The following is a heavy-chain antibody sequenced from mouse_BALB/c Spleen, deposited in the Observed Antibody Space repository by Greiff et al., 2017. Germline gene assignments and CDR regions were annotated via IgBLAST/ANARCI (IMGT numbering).Heavy chain of an antibody. CDR3: VYGYGVPHAMDY. J-gene: IGHJ4*01. CDR1: GFNIKDTY. Sequence: EVQLQQSGAELVKPGASVKLSCTASGFNIKDTYMHWVKQRPEQGLEWIGRIDPANGNTKYDPKFQGKATITADTSSNTAYLQLSSLTSEDTAVYYGVYGYGVPHAMDYWGQGTSVTVSS. CDR2: IDPANGNT. D-gene: IGHD2-2*01. V-gene: IGHV14-3*02.